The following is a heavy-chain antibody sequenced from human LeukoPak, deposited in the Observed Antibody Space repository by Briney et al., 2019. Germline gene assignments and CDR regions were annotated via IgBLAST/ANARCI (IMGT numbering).Heavy chain of an antibody. D-gene: IGHD6-13*01. Sequence: GGSLRLSCAASGFTFSSYSMNWVRQAPGKGLEWVSSISSSSSYIYYADSVKGRFTISRDNAKNSLYLQMNSLRAEDTAVYYCNSRIAAAGTFDYWGQGTLVTVSS. CDR1: GFTFSSYS. J-gene: IGHJ4*02. CDR2: ISSSSSYI. V-gene: IGHV3-21*01. CDR3: NSRIAAAGTFDY.